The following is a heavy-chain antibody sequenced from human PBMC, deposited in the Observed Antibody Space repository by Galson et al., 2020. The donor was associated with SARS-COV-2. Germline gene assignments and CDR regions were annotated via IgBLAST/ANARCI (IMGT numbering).Heavy chain of an antibody. Sequence: SETLSLTCTVSGGSISSSIYYWGWIRQPPGQGLEWIASIYYSGRTYYHPSLNSRVTISLDTSKQHFYLNLGAVTAADTAVYYCARLTYYFDISSGRSLYYFVYWGQGTLVTVAS. CDR3: ARLTYYFDISSGRSLYYFVY. CDR2: IYYSGRT. D-gene: IGHD3-22*01. J-gene: IGHJ4*02. V-gene: IGHV4-39*01. CDR1: GGSISSSIYY.